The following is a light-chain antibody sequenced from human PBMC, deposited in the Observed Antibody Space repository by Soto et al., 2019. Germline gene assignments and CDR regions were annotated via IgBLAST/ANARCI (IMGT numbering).Light chain of an antibody. CDR3: QSYDSSLSGFV. CDR1: SSNIGAGYD. Sequence: QPVLTQPPSVSGAPGQRVTISCTGSSSNIGAGYDVHWYQHLPRTAPKLLIYGNSNRPSGVPDRFSGSKSGTSASLAITGLQAEDEADYSCQSYDSSLSGFVFGTGTKVTVL. V-gene: IGLV1-40*01. CDR2: GNS. J-gene: IGLJ1*01.